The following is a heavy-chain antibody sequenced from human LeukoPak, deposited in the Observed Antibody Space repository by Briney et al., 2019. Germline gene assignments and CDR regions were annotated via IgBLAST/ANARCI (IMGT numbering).Heavy chain of an antibody. J-gene: IGHJ4*02. D-gene: IGHD5-24*01. Sequence: SETLSLTCAVYGGSFSGYYWSWIRQPPGKGLDWIGEINHSGSTNYNPSLKSRVTISVDTSKNQFSLKLSSVTAADTAVYYCAREDGYNQGGIDYWGQGTLVTVSS. V-gene: IGHV4-34*01. CDR2: INHSGST. CDR1: GGSFSGYY. CDR3: AREDGYNQGGIDY.